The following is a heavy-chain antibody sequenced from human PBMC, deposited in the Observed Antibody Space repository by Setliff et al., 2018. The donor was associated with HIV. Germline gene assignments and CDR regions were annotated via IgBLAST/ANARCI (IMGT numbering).Heavy chain of an antibody. CDR3: ARDVEHMMDV. CDR1: GFTFDDHA. J-gene: IGHJ6*02. Sequence: GGSLRLSCAASGFTFDDHAMHWVRQTPGKGLEWVSGISWNSGSIGYAESVKGRFTISRDNGKKSLYLVMTSLTRDDTAVYYCARDVEHMMDVWGQGTTVTVSS. V-gene: IGHV3-9*01. CDR2: ISWNSGSI.